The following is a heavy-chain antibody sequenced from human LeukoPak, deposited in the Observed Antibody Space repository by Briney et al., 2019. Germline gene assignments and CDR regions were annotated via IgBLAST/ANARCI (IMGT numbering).Heavy chain of an antibody. Sequence: GGSLRLSCAASGFTFSDYYMSWIRQAPGKGLEWVSYISSSSSYTSYADSVKGRFTISRDNAKNSLYLQMSSLRAEDTAVYYCARVGRGSYGAFDIWGQGTMVTVSS. D-gene: IGHD4-17*01. CDR2: ISSSSSYT. CDR1: GFTFSDYY. V-gene: IGHV3-11*06. CDR3: ARVGRGSYGAFDI. J-gene: IGHJ3*02.